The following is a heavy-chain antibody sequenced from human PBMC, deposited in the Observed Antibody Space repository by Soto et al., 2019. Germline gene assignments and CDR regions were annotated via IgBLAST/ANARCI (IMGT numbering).Heavy chain of an antibody. CDR2: IIPILGIA. CDR3: ARVSCSGGSCYFWFDY. V-gene: IGHV1-69*04. D-gene: IGHD2-15*01. J-gene: IGHJ4*02. CDR1: GGTFSSYA. Sequence: ASVKVSSKASGGTFSSYASSWVRQAPGQGLEWMGRIIPILGIANYAQKFQGRVTITTDKSTSTAYMELRSLRSEDTAVYYCARVSCSGGSCYFWFDYWGQGTLVTVSS.